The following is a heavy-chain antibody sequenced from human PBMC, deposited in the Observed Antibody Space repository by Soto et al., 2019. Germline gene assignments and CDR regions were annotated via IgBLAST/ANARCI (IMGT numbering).Heavy chain of an antibody. D-gene: IGHD6-19*01. V-gene: IGHV3-30-3*01. CDR3: ARELGIAVANPYIQH. J-gene: IGHJ1*01. Sequence: QVQLVESGGGVVQPGRSLRLSCAASGFTFSSYAMHWVRQAPGKGLEWVAVISYDGSNKYYADSVKGRFTISRDNSKNTLYLQMNSLRAEDTAVYYCARELGIAVANPYIQHWGQGTLVTVSS. CDR1: GFTFSSYA. CDR2: ISYDGSNK.